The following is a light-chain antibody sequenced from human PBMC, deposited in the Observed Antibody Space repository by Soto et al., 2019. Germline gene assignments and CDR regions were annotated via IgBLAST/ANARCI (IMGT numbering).Light chain of an antibody. Sequence: DIVMTQSPATLSVSPGERTTLSCRASQSISSSLAWYQQKPGQAPRLLIYGASSRATGIPDRFSGSGSGTDFTLTISRLEPEDFAVYYCQQYDDSLLTFGGGTKVDI. V-gene: IGKV3-20*01. J-gene: IGKJ4*01. CDR2: GAS. CDR3: QQYDDSLLT. CDR1: QSISSS.